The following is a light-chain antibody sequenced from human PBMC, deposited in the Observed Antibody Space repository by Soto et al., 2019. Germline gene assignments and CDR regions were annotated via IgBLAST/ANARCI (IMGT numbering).Light chain of an antibody. CDR3: QQYNNWPPIT. J-gene: IGKJ5*01. CDR2: GAS. CDR1: QSVSSG. V-gene: IGKV3-15*01. Sequence: ETVMTQSPATLSVSPGERATLSCRASQSVSSGLAWYQQKPGQAPRLLIYGASTRATGIPARFSGSGAGTEFTLTISSLQSEDFAVYYCQQYNNWPPITFGQGTRLEIK.